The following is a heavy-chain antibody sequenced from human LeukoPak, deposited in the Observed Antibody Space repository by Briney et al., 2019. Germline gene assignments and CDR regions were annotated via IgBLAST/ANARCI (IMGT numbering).Heavy chain of an antibody. Sequence: ASVKVSCKASGYTFTNYGISWVRQAPGQGLERMGWISADNGNTNYAQKLQGRVTMTTDASTSTAYMELKSLRSDDTAVYYCAKSESGFGWVAVAGTGGFDYWGQGTLVTVSS. CDR2: ISADNGNT. D-gene: IGHD6-19*01. CDR1: GYTFTNYG. CDR3: AKSESGFGWVAVAGTGGFDY. J-gene: IGHJ4*02. V-gene: IGHV1-18*04.